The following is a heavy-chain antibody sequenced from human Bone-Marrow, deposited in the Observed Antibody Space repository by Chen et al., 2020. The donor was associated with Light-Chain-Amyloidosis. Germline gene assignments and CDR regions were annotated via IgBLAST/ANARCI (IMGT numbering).Heavy chain of an antibody. CDR3: AKDKGVDHFDY. V-gene: IGHV3-9*01. D-gene: IGHD2-15*01. J-gene: IGHJ4*02. CDR2: ISWNSGNI. CDR1: GFTFHDYA. Sequence: EVQLVESGGGLVQPGRSLRLSCAASGFTFHDYAMHWVRQAPGKGLEWVSGISWNSGNIVYADSVKGRFTISRDNATNSLYLQMNSLRAEDTAFYYCAKDKGVDHFDYWGQGTLVTVSS.